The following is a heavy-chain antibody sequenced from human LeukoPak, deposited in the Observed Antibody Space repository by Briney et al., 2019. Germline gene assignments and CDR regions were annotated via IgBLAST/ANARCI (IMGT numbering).Heavy chain of an antibody. CDR2: ISGGSEAT. J-gene: IGHJ4*02. Sequence: GGSLRLSCAASGFDFSPLEMSWGREAPGKGLEWVSFISGGSEATHYADSVRGRFTISRDNAKNSLYLEMRSLRAEDTAVYYCAASLSGWYGPSAFYWGQGTRVTVSS. CDR1: GFDFSPLE. CDR3: AASLSGWYGPSAFY. D-gene: IGHD6-19*01. V-gene: IGHV3-48*03.